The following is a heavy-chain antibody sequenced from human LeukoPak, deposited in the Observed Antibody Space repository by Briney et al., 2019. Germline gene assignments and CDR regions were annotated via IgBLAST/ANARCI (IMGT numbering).Heavy chain of an antibody. V-gene: IGHV3-7*05. J-gene: IGHJ4*02. D-gene: IGHD1-1*01. CDR2: IKQDGIEK. CDR1: GFTFSNYW. CDR3: ARITTRYFDY. Sequence: PGGSLILSCAASGFTFSNYWMTWVRQAPGKGLEWVANIKQDGIEKYYVDSVKGRFTISRDNAKNSLFLQMDSLSAEDTAVYYCARITTRYFDYWGQGTLVTVSS.